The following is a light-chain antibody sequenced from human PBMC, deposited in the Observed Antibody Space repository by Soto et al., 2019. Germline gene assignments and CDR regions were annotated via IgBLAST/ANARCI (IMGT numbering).Light chain of an antibody. J-gene: IGKJ4*01. CDR1: QSVSSN. Sequence: IVLTQSPATLSLSPGERPTLSCRASQSVSSNLASYQQKPGRAPRLLIYDASTRATGIPVRFRGSGSGTEFTLTISSLQSEDSAVFYCHQYNNWLARTFGGGTKVDNK. CDR3: HQYNNWLART. V-gene: IGKV3-15*01. CDR2: DAS.